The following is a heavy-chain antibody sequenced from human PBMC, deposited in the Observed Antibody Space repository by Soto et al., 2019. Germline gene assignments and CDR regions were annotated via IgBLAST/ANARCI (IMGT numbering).Heavy chain of an antibody. Sequence: GGSLRLSYAASGFTFSSHWMSWVRQAPGKGLEWVASIKPDGSGNFYVDSVKGRFTISTDNAKNSLYLEMTSLSAEDTAVYYCARGGFCSTADCYARWFDPWGQGTLVTVSS. J-gene: IGHJ5*02. D-gene: IGHD2-2*01. CDR2: IKPDGSGN. V-gene: IGHV3-7*01. CDR3: ARGGFCSTADCYARWFDP. CDR1: GFTFSSHW.